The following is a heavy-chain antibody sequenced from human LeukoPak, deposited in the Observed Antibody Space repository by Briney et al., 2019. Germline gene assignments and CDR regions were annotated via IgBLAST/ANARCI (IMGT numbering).Heavy chain of an antibody. CDR2: ISWNNNKI. Sequence: PGGSLRLSCAASGFIFDDYAMHWVRQAPGKGLEWVSAISWNNNKIGYADSVKGRFTISRDNAKNSLYLQMNSLRAEDTALYYCAKGMFHDSSGYYSQPFDYWGQGTLVTVSS. V-gene: IGHV3-9*01. CDR3: AKGMFHDSSGYYSQPFDY. D-gene: IGHD3-22*01. J-gene: IGHJ4*02. CDR1: GFIFDDYA.